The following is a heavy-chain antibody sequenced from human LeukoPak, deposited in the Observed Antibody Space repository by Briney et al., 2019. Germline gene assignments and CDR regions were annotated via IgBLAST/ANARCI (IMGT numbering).Heavy chain of an antibody. CDR2: ISYDRSNK. CDR3: AKSGVGAAADPYGMDV. CDR1: GFTFSSYG. D-gene: IGHD6-13*01. Sequence: GRSLRLSCAASGFTFSSYGMHWVRQAPGKGLEWVAVISYDRSNKYYADSVKGRFTISRDNSKNTLYLQMDSLRAEDTAVYYCAKSGVGAAADPYGMDVWGQGTTVTVSS. J-gene: IGHJ6*02. V-gene: IGHV3-30*18.